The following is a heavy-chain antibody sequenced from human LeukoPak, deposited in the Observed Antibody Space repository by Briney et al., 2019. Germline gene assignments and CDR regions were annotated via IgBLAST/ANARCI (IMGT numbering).Heavy chain of an antibody. J-gene: IGHJ5*02. CDR2: ISSSSSYI. CDR1: GFTFSSYS. CDR3: ARSHGGNSGWFDP. D-gene: IGHD4-23*01. Sequence: GGSLRLSCAASGFTFSSYSMNWVRQAPGKGLEWVSSISSSSSYIYYADSVKGRLTISRDNAKNSLYLQMNSLRAEDTAVYYCARSHGGNSGWFDPWGQGTLVTVSS. V-gene: IGHV3-21*01.